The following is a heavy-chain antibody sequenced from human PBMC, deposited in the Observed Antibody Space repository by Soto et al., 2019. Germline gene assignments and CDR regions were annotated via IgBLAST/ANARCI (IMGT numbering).Heavy chain of an antibody. J-gene: IGHJ4*02. D-gene: IGHD2-21*02. CDR3: AKDSNTAGFDY. V-gene: IGHV3-30*18. CDR2: ISYDGSNK. CDR1: GFTFSSYG. Sequence: QVQLVESGGGVVQPGRSLRLSCAASGFTFSSYGMHWVRQAPGKGLEWVAVISYDGSNKYYADSVKGRFTISRDNSKNTLYLQMNSLRAEYTAVYYCAKDSNTAGFDYWGQGTLVTVSS.